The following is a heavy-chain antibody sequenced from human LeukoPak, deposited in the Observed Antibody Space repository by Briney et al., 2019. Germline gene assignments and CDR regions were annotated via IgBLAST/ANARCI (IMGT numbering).Heavy chain of an antibody. Sequence: PGGSLRLSCAASGFTFSSYEMNWVRQAPGKGLEWVSYISSSSRIIHYTDSVKGRFTISRDNAKNSLYLQMNSLRAEDTAVYYCATEKAYGGAFDYWGQGTLVTVSS. CDR3: ATEKAYGGAFDY. CDR2: ISSSSRII. D-gene: IGHD4-17*01. J-gene: IGHJ4*02. CDR1: GFTFSSYE. V-gene: IGHV3-48*03.